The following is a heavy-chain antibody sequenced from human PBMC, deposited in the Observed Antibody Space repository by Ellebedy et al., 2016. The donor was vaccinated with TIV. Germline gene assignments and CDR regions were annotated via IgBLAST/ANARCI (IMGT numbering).Heavy chain of an antibody. CDR3: ARHTTMAYLFDY. V-gene: IGHV3-23*01. Sequence: GESLKISCAASGFAFSNYAMSWVRQAPGKGLEWVSPISGSGDITYYAYSVKGRFTISRDSTKNSLFLQMNNLRAEDTAVYFSARHTTMAYLFDYWGQGALVTVSS. CDR2: ISGSGDIT. J-gene: IGHJ4*02. D-gene: IGHD1-1*01. CDR1: GFAFSNYA.